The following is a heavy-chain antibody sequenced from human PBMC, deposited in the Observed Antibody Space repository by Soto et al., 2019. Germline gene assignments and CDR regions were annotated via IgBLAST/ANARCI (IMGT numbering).Heavy chain of an antibody. CDR3: ARQYSSSWWGCALDI. D-gene: IGHD6-13*01. V-gene: IGHV4-59*01. J-gene: IGHJ3*02. Sequence: PSETLSLTCTVSGGSISSYYWSWIRQPPGKGLEWIGYIYYSGSTNYNPSLKSRVTISVDTSKNQFSLKLSSVTAADTAVYYCARQYSSSWWGCALDIWGQGTMVTVSS. CDR2: IYYSGST. CDR1: GGSISSYY.